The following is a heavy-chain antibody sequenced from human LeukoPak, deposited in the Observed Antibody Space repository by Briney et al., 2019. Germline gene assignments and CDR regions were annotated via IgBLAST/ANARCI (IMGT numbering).Heavy chain of an antibody. Sequence: GGSLRLSCAASGFTVSSNYMSWVRQAPGKGLEWVSAISGSGGSTYYADSVKGRFTISRDNSKNTLYLQMNSLRAEDTAVYYCAKRPIPGDYWGQGTLVTVSS. J-gene: IGHJ4*02. CDR3: AKRPIPGDY. V-gene: IGHV3-23*01. CDR1: GFTVSSNY. D-gene: IGHD2-21*01. CDR2: ISGSGGST.